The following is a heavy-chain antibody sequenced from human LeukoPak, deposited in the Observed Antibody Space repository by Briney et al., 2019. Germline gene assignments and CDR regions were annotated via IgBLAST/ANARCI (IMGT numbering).Heavy chain of an antibody. J-gene: IGHJ5*02. CDR1: GYTFTSFY. V-gene: IGHV1-46*01. CDR3: ARERPNSSSWYARWFDP. D-gene: IGHD6-13*01. Sequence: ASVKVSCKASGYTFTSFYMQWVRQAPGQGLEWMGIINPSGGSTNYAQKFQGRVTMTRDTSISTAYMELSRLKSDDTAVYYCARERPNSSSWYARWFDPWGQGTLVTVSS. CDR2: INPSGGST.